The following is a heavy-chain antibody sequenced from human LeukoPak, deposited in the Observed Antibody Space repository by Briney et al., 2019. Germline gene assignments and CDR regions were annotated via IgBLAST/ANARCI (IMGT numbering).Heavy chain of an antibody. CDR2: TYYRSKWYS. CDR3: TRDSGNWGAYYYYYGMGV. J-gene: IGHJ6*02. Sequence: SQALSLTCAISGDSVSSNSAGWNWIRQSPSRGLEWLGRTYYRSKWYSDYAVSVKSRITINPDTSKNQFSLQLNSVTPEDTAVYYCTRDSGNWGAYYYYYGMGVWGQGTTVTVSS. D-gene: IGHD7-27*01. CDR1: GDSVSSNSAG. V-gene: IGHV6-1*01.